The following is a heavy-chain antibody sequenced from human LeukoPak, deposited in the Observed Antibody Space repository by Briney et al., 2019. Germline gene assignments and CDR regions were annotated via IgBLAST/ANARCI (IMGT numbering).Heavy chain of an antibody. Sequence: PGGSLRLSCAASGFTFSSYWMHWVRQAPGKGLVWVSRIKSDGSSTSYADSVKGRFTISRDNAKNSLYLQMNSLRAEDTAVYYCARDQRYCSSSSCPWEPFDYWGQGTLVTVSS. CDR3: ARDQRYCSSSSCPWEPFDY. J-gene: IGHJ4*02. V-gene: IGHV3-74*01. CDR1: GFTFSSYW. D-gene: IGHD2-2*01. CDR2: IKSDGSST.